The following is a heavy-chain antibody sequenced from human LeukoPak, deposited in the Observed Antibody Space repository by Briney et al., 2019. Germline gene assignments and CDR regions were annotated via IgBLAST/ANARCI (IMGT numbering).Heavy chain of an antibody. CDR3: ASSASGYSGYDLDYYYYGMDV. D-gene: IGHD5-12*01. J-gene: IGHJ6*02. V-gene: IGHV1-2*02. CDR1: GYTFTGYY. Sequence: GSVRVSCKDSGYTFTGYYMHWVRQAPGQGVEWMGWINTKSGGTKYAKTFQGRVNITRDTSNSRAYMELSRVRSDATAVYYCASSASGYSGYDLDYYYYGMDVWGQGTTVTVSS. CDR2: INTKSGGT.